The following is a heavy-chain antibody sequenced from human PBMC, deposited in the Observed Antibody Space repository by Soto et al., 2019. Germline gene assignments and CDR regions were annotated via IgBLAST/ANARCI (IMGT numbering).Heavy chain of an antibody. CDR3: AREGYSSAWYGGYYYYYGMDV. CDR1: GYTFGDYG. Sequence: ASVKVSCKTSGYTFGDYGISWVRQAPGQGLEWMGWSSAKNGNTNFAQKFRGRVSMTTDTSTRTVYMEVRSLNPDDTAVYYCAREGYSSAWYGGYYYYYGMDVWGQGTTVTASS. CDR2: SSAKNGNT. D-gene: IGHD6-19*01. V-gene: IGHV1-18*01. J-gene: IGHJ6*02.